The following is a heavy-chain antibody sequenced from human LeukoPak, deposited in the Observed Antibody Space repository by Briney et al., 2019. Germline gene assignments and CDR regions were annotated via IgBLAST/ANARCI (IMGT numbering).Heavy chain of an antibody. V-gene: IGHV3-21*01. Sequence: PGGSLRLSCAASGFTFSTNSMNWVRQAPGKGLEWVSSIGISSSHTFYADSVKDRFTISRDNAENSVYLQMNSLRAEDTAVYYCAKDLTTVATPYYYYYMDVWGKGTTVTVSS. D-gene: IGHD4-23*01. J-gene: IGHJ6*03. CDR1: GFTFSTNS. CDR3: AKDLTTVATPYYYYYMDV. CDR2: IGISSSHT.